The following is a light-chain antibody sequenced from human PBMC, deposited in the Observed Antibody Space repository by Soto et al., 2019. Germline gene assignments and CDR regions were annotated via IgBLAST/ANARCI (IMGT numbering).Light chain of an antibody. CDR2: GAS. CDR1: QSVSSSY. V-gene: IGKV3D-20*02. CDR3: QQRSNWAIT. Sequence: EIVLTQSPGTLSLSPGERATLSCRASQSVSSSYLAWYQQKPGQAPRVXSYGASSRATGIPDRFSGSGSGTEFTLTISSLEPEDFEVYYCQQRSNWAITFGQGTRLEIK. J-gene: IGKJ5*01.